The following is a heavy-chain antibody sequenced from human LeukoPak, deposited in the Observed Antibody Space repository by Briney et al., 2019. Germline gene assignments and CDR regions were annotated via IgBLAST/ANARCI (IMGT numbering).Heavy chain of an antibody. J-gene: IGHJ3*02. CDR2: ISFDGTDI. D-gene: IGHD3-10*01. V-gene: IGHV3-30*07. CDR3: AKRVDALGSRGGAFDI. Sequence: GRSLRLSCAASGFTFSSYAMHWVRQAPGRGLEWVAMISFDGTDIYYADSVKGRFTFSRDNSKNTVYLQMNSLRVEDTALYYCAKRVDALGSRGGAFDIWGQGTMVTVSS. CDR1: GFTFSSYA.